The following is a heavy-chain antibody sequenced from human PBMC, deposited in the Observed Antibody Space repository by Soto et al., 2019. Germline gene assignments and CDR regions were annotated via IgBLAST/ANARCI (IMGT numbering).Heavy chain of an antibody. CDR2: IYHSGYT. Sequence: SETLSLTCTVSGGSISSYYWNWIRQPPGKGLEWIGYIYHSGYTFYNPSLKSRVTISVDKSKNQFSLKLTSLTAADTAVYYCARDQLEGNWFDPWGQGTLVTVSS. J-gene: IGHJ5*02. CDR3: ARDQLEGNWFDP. CDR1: GGSISSYY. V-gene: IGHV4-59*12. D-gene: IGHD1-1*01.